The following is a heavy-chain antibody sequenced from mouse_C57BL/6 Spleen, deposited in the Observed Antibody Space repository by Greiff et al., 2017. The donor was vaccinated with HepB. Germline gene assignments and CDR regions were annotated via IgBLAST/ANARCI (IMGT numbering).Heavy chain of an antibody. D-gene: IGHD1-1*01. V-gene: IGHV1-14*01. CDR3: ARFLFCTTVVGY. Sequence: EVKLQEPGPELVKPGASVKMSCKASGYTFTSYVMHWVKQKPGQGLEWIGYIYPYNDGTKYNEKFKGKATLTSDKSSSTAYIELSSLTSEDSAVYYCARFLFCTTVVGYWGQGTTLTVSS. CDR1: GYTFTSYV. J-gene: IGHJ2*01. CDR2: IYPYNDGT.